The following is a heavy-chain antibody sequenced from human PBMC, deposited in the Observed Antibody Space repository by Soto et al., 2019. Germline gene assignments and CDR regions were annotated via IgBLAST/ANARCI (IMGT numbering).Heavy chain of an antibody. CDR1: GFTFSSYA. J-gene: IGHJ4*02. V-gene: IGHV3-30*04. Sequence: GGSLRLSCAASGFTFSSYAMRWVRQAPGKGLEWVAVICYDGSNKYYADSVKGRFTISRDNSKNTLYLQMNSLRAEDTAVYYCARDSLQWELLRGDFDYWGQGTLVTVSS. D-gene: IGHD1-26*01. CDR3: ARDSLQWELLRGDFDY. CDR2: ICYDGSNK.